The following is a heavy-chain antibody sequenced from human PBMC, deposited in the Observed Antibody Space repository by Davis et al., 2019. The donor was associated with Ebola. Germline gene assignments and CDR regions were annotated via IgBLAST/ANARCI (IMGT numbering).Heavy chain of an antibody. Sequence: PGGSLRLSCAASGFTFSSYAMHWVRQAPGKGLEWAAVISYDGSNKYYADSVKGRFTISRDNSKNTLYLQMNSLRAEDTAVYYCARGCSSTSCYGQGDYWGQGTLVTVSS. J-gene: IGHJ4*02. CDR1: GFTFSSYA. D-gene: IGHD2-2*01. CDR3: ARGCSSTSCYGQGDY. V-gene: IGHV3-30-3*01. CDR2: ISYDGSNK.